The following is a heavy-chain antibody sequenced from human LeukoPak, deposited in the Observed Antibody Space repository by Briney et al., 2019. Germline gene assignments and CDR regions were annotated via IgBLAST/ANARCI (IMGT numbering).Heavy chain of an antibody. CDR1: GFTFSSYS. J-gene: IGHJ4*02. CDR2: ISSSSSYI. Sequence: GGSLRLSCAASGFTFSSYSMNWVRQAPGKGLEWVSSISSSSSYIYYAGSVKGRFTISRDNAKNSLYLQMNSLRAEDTAVYYCARVNFDYWGQGTLVTVSS. CDR3: ARVNFDY. V-gene: IGHV3-21*01.